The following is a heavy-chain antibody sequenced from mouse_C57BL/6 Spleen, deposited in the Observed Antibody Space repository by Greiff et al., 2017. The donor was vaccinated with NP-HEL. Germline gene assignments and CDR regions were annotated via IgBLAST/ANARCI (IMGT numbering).Heavy chain of an antibody. Sequence: EVQLQQSVAELVRPGASVKLSCTASGFNIKNTYMHWVKQRPEQGLEWIGRIDPANGNTKYAPKFQGKATITADTSSNTAYLQLSSLTSEYTAIYYCARPSSTMVTTYYFDYWGQGTTLTVSS. CDR1: GFNIKNTY. J-gene: IGHJ2*01. V-gene: IGHV14-3*01. CDR3: ARPSSTMVTTYYFDY. CDR2: IDPANGNT. D-gene: IGHD2-2*01.